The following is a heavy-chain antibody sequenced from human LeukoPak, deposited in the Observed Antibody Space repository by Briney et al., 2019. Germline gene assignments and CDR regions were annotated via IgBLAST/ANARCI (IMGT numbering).Heavy chain of an antibody. D-gene: IGHD2-2*01. V-gene: IGHV3-7*01. CDR3: ARALDSSSSRYQAFEY. Sequence: GGSLRLSCAASGFTFSSYGMHWVRQAPGKGLEWVANIKQDESEKYYVDSVKGRFTISRDNAKNSLYPQMNSLRAEDTAVYYCARALDSSSSRYQAFEYWGQGTLVTVSS. J-gene: IGHJ4*02. CDR2: IKQDESEK. CDR1: GFTFSSYG.